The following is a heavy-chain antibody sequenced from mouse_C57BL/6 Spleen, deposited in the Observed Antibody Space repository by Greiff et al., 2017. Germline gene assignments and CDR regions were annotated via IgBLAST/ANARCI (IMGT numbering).Heavy chain of an antibody. V-gene: IGHV1-4*01. CDR3: ARWFSYYFDY. CDR1: GYTFTSYT. J-gene: IGHJ2*01. CDR2: INPSSGYT. Sequence: QVQLQQSGAELARPGASVKMSCKASGYTFTSYTMHWVKQRPGTGLEWIGYINPSSGYTKYNQKFKDKATLTADKSSSTAYMQLSSLTSEDSAVYYCARWFSYYFDYWGQGTTLTVSS. D-gene: IGHD2-2*01.